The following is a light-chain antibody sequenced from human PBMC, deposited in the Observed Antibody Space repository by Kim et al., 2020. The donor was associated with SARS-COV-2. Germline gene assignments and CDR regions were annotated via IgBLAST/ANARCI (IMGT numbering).Light chain of an antibody. J-gene: IGKJ2*01. Sequence: DIQMTQSPSSLSASVGERVTITCRASQGIWKYLAWYQQRPGKVPKLLIHAASTLQSGVPSRFSGSGSGTHFTLTISSLRPEDVATYYCQKYDNAPYTFGQGTKLEI. CDR2: AAS. CDR3: QKYDNAPYT. V-gene: IGKV1-27*01. CDR1: QGIWKY.